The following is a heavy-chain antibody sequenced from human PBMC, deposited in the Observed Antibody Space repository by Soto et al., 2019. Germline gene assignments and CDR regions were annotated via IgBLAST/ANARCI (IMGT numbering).Heavy chain of an antibody. CDR1: GYTFTGYY. J-gene: IGHJ6*02. V-gene: IGHV1-2*02. Sequence: GASVKVSCKASGYTFTGYYMHWVRQAPGQGLEWMGWINPNSGGTNYAQKFQGRVTMTRDTSISTAYMELSRLRSDDTAVYYCARGRIIVALSYYGMDVWGQGTTVTVSS. D-gene: IGHD5-12*01. CDR3: ARGRIIVALSYYGMDV. CDR2: INPNSGGT.